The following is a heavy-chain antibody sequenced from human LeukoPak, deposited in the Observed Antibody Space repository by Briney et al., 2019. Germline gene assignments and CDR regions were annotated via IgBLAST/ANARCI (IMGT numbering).Heavy chain of an antibody. CDR1: GGSFSGYY. V-gene: IGHV4-34*01. CDR3: ARVGVGRQQLRWFDP. Sequence: SETLSLTCAVYGGSFSGYYWSWLRPPPGKGLEWSGEINHSGSTNYNPSLKSRVTISVDTSKNQFSLKLSSVTAADTAVYYCARVGVGRQQLRWFDPWGQGTLVTVSS. CDR2: INHSGST. D-gene: IGHD6-13*01. J-gene: IGHJ5*02.